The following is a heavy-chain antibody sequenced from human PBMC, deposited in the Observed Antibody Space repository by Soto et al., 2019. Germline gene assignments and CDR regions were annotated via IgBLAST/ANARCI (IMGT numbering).Heavy chain of an antibody. J-gene: IGHJ4*02. CDR1: GGSISIGDYY. CDR2: IYYSGST. CDR3: ARDARQHIVVVTAIFDY. V-gene: IGHV4-30-4*01. D-gene: IGHD2-21*02. Sequence: SEPLSLTCTVSGGSISIGDYYWSWIRQPPGKGLEWIGYIYYSGSTYYNPSLKSRVTISVDTSKNQFSLKLSSVTAADTAVYYCARDARQHIVVVTAIFDYWGQGTLVTVSS.